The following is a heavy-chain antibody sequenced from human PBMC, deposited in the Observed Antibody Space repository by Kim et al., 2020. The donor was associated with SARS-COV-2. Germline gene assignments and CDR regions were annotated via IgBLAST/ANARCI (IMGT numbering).Heavy chain of an antibody. Sequence: SSTIYYADSVKGRFTISRDNAKNSLYLQMNSLRAEDTAVYYCARESPPLNWGQGTLVTVSS. J-gene: IGHJ4*02. CDR3: ARESPPLN. CDR2: SSTI. V-gene: IGHV3-48*04.